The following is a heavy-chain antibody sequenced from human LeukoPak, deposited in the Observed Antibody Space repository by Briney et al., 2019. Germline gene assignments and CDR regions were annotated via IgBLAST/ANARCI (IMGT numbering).Heavy chain of an antibody. J-gene: IGHJ4*02. D-gene: IGHD3-22*01. CDR3: ATPLDYYDSSGYHQGGD. V-gene: IGHV3-7*03. CDR1: GFTFSSCW. CDR2: IKEDGSKK. Sequence: AGGSLRLSCAASGFTFSSCWMTWVRQAPGKGLEWVANIKEDGSKKNYVDSVKGRFTIFRDNAKSSLYLQMDSLRAEDTAVYYCATPLDYYDSSGYHQGGDWGQGTLVTVSS.